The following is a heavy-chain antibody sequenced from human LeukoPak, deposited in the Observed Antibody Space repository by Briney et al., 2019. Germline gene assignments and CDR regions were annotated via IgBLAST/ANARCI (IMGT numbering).Heavy chain of an antibody. CDR3: AKTRPLDSSSWSHGDY. Sequence: GGSLRLSCAASGFTFSSYATSWVRQAPGKGLEWVSAISGSGDSTYYGDSVKGRFTISRDNSKNTLYLQMNSLRAEDTAVYYCAKTRPLDSSSWSHGDYWGQGTLVTVSS. CDR2: ISGSGDST. V-gene: IGHV3-23*01. D-gene: IGHD6-13*01. CDR1: GFTFSSYA. J-gene: IGHJ4*02.